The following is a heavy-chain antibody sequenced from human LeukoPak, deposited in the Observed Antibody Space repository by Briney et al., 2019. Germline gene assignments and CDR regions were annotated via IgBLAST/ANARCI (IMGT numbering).Heavy chain of an antibody. V-gene: IGHV4-59*01. J-gene: IGHJ5*02. Sequence: SETLSLTCTVSGGSISSYYWSWIRQPPGKGLEWIGYISYSGSTNFNPSLKSRVTISVDTSKNQFSLKLSSVTAADTAVCYCAREGTAGTNLNWFDPWGQGTLVTVSS. CDR3: AREGTAGTNLNWFDP. D-gene: IGHD1-1*01. CDR1: GGSISSYY. CDR2: ISYSGST.